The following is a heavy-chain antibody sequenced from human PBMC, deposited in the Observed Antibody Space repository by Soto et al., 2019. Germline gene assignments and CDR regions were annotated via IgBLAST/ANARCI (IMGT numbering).Heavy chain of an antibody. V-gene: IGHV3-30-3*01. D-gene: IGHD6-25*01. J-gene: IGHJ3*02. CDR1: GFTFSSQA. Sequence: QVQLVESGGGVVQPGGSLRLSCVASGFTFSSQAMHWVRQAPGKGLDWVAVISNDGNRKYYADSLKGRFTISRDNYMDTLYLQMHSLRVEDSAVYYCARDIHSHGSVGAPDIWGQGKMVTVSS. CDR2: ISNDGNRK. CDR3: ARDIHSHGSVGAPDI.